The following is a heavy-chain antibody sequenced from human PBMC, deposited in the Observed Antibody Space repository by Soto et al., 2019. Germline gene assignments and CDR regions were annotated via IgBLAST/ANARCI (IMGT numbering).Heavy chain of an antibody. CDR3: ARYTYTSRYNHYGIDV. Sequence: GGSLRLSCTTSGFTVGGYAMCWFRQSPGKGLEWVGVVRSKAYGGTTDYAASVKGRFDISRDDSKSIAYLQMNSVKNEDTGVYSCARYTYTSRYNHYGIDVSGQGIRVPVSS. CDR2: VRSKAYGGTT. D-gene: IGHD1-20*01. V-gene: IGHV3-49*03. CDR1: GFTVGGYA. J-gene: IGHJ6*02.